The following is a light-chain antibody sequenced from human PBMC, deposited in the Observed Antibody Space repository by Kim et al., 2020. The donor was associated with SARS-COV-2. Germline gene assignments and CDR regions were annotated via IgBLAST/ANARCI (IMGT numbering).Light chain of an antibody. CDR3: SSYTSSSTLGSYISSSPLV. CDR2: DVS. V-gene: IGLV2-14*01. Sequence: QSALTQPASVSGSPGQSITISCTGTSSDVGGYNYVSWYQQHPGKAPKLMIYDVSKRPSGVSNRFSGSKSGNTASLTISGLQAEDEADYYCSSYTSSSTLGSYISSSPLVFGGGTKLTVL. J-gene: IGLJ2*01. CDR1: SSDVGGYNY.